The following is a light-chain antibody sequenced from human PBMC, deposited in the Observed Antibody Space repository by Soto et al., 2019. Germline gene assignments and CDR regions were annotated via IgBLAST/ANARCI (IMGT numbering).Light chain of an antibody. Sequence: QSVLTQSSSASASLGSSVKLTCILSSGHSTYIIAWHQQQPGKAPRFLMTLDRSGSYNRGSGVPDRFSGSSSGAYRYLTISSLQFEDEGDYYCETWYSNTHRVFGGGTKVTVL. V-gene: IGLV4-60*02. CDR1: SGHSTYI. J-gene: IGLJ3*02. CDR3: ETWYSNTHRV. CDR2: LDRSGSY.